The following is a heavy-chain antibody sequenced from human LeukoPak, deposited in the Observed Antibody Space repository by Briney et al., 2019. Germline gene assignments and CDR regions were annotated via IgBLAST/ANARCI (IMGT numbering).Heavy chain of an antibody. CDR1: GFTFSSYA. Sequence: GASLRLSCAASGFTFSSYAMSRVRQAPGKGLEWVSAISGSGGSTYYADSVKGRFTISRDNSKNTLYLQMNSLRAEDTAVYYCAKDTDFWYFDYWGQGTLVTVYS. CDR3: AKDTDFWYFDY. V-gene: IGHV3-23*01. D-gene: IGHD3-3*01. CDR2: ISGSGGST. J-gene: IGHJ4*02.